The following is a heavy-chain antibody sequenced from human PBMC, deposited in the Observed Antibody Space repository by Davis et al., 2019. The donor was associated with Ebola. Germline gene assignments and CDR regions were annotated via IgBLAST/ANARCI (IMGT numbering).Heavy chain of an antibody. CDR1: GYAFTSYG. Sequence: ASVKVSCKASGYAFTSYGITWVRQAPGQGLEWMGWINPHNGNTNYAQNVQGRVTMTTDTSTSTAYMEVGSLRSDDTAVFYCARAQFPTTSDHWGQGTLVTVSS. D-gene: IGHD1-1*01. V-gene: IGHV1-18*04. J-gene: IGHJ4*02. CDR2: INPHNGNT. CDR3: ARAQFPTTSDH.